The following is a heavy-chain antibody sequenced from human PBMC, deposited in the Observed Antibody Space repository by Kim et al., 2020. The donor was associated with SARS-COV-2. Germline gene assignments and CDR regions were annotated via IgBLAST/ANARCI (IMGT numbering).Heavy chain of an antibody. D-gene: IGHD6-13*01. CDR1: GFTFSSYG. Sequence: GGSLRLSCAASGFTFSSYGMHWVRQAPGKGLEWVAVISYDGSNKYYADSVKGRFTISRDNSKNTLYLQMNSLRAEDTAVYYCAKDEYSSSWGYYYYYYGMDVWGQGTTVTVSS. CDR2: ISYDGSNK. CDR3: AKDEYSSSWGYYYYYYGMDV. J-gene: IGHJ6*02. V-gene: IGHV3-30*18.